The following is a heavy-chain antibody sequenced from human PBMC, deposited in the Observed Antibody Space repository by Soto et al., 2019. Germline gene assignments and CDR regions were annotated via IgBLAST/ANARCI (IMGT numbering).Heavy chain of an antibody. CDR2: VHYSGNT. J-gene: IGHJ5*02. CDR3: ARQDRVVAEGMWLDP. Sequence: SETLSLTCTVSGSSIRSGFHWAWIRQTPGKGLEWIGSVHYSGNTYYNPSLKGRLTISVDKSKNQFSLNLSSVTAADTAVYYCARQDRVVAEGMWLDPWGQVTLVIVSS. V-gene: IGHV4-38-2*02. D-gene: IGHD2-15*01. CDR1: GSSIRSGFH.